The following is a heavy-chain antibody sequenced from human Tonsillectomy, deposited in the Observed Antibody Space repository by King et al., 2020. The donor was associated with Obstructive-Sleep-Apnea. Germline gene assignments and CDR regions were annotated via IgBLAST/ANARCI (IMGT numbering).Heavy chain of an antibody. V-gene: IGHV3-23*04. CDR2: ISGSGGST. D-gene: IGHD3-22*01. CDR1: GFTFSSYA. CDR3: AKAKAYYYDSSGLYYFDY. J-gene: IGHJ4*02. Sequence: VQLVESGGGLVQPGGSLRLSCAASGFTFSSYAMSWVRQAPGKGLEWVSAISGSGGSTYYADSVKGRFTISRENSKNTLYLQMKSLRAEDTAVYYCAKAKAYYYDSSGLYYFDYWGQGTLVTVSS.